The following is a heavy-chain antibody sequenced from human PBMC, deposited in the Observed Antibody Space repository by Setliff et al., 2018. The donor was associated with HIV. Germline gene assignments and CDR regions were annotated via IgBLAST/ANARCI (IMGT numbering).Heavy chain of an antibody. D-gene: IGHD1-26*01. V-gene: IGHV3-7*01. CDR1: GFIFSTNW. CDR2: IRYDASYR. Sequence: GGSLRLSCAASGFIFSTNWMSWVRQAPGKGPEWVAFIRYDASYRYYADSGKGRFTIPRDNTKNSLYLQMNSLRADDTAVYFCARPTNIDTLYYGSQTFYMYYYGLDVWGQGTTVTVSS. J-gene: IGHJ6*02. CDR3: ARPTNIDTLYYGSQTFYMYYYGLDV.